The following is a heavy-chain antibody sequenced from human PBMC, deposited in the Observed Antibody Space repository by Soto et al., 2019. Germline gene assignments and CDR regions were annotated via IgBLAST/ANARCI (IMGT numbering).Heavy chain of an antibody. V-gene: IGHV1-3*01. J-gene: IGHJ3*02. Sequence: ASVKVSCKASGYTFTSYAMHWVRQAPGQRLEWMGWINAGNGNTKYSQKFQGRVTIARDTSASTAYMELSSLRSEDTAVYYCARVSLRYFDWLPPGAFDIWGQGTMVTVSS. CDR2: INAGNGNT. D-gene: IGHD3-9*01. CDR3: ARVSLRYFDWLPPGAFDI. CDR1: GYTFTSYA.